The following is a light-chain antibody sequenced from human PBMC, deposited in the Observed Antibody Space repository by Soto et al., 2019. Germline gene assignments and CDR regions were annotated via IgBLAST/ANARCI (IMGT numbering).Light chain of an antibody. CDR3: QQYYRTLPT. J-gene: IGKJ1*01. CDR1: QSVLYSSNNKNY. CDR2: WAS. Sequence: DIVMTQSPDSLAVSLGERATINCKSSQSVLYSSNNKNYLAWYQQKPGQPPKLLIYWASTREFGVPDRFSGSGSGTDFTLTISSLQAEDVAVYYCQQYYRTLPTFGQGTKVEIK. V-gene: IGKV4-1*01.